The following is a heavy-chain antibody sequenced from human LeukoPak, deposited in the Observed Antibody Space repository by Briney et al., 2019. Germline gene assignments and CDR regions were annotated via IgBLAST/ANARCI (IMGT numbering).Heavy chain of an antibody. J-gene: IGHJ4*02. CDR2: ISYDGSNK. CDR3: ARDTAHPDCSGGSCYIDY. Sequence: GGSLRLSCAASGFTFSSYAMHWVRQAPGKGLEWVAVISYDGSNKYYADSVKGRFTISRDNSKNTLYLQMNRLRAEDTAVYYCARDTAHPDCSGGSCYIDYWGQGTPVTVSS. CDR1: GFTFSSYA. V-gene: IGHV3-30*04. D-gene: IGHD2-15*01.